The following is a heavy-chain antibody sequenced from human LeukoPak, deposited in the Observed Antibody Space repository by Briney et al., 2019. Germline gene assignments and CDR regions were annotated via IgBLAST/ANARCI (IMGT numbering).Heavy chain of an antibody. J-gene: IGHJ3*02. CDR2: IYHSGST. V-gene: IGHV4-30-2*01. CDR1: GGSISSGGYY. D-gene: IGHD2-2*02. Sequence: SQTLSLTCTVSGGSISSGGYYWSWIRQPPGKGLEWIGYIYHSGSTYYNPSLKSRVTISVDRSKNQFPLKLSSVTAADTAVYYCARGVSQEYQLLYIGDDAFDIWGQGTMVTVSS. CDR3: ARGVSQEYQLLYIGDDAFDI.